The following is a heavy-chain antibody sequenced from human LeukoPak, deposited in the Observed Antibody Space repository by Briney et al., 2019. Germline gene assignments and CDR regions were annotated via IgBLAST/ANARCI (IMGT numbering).Heavy chain of an antibody. D-gene: IGHD3-16*01. J-gene: IGHJ4*02. CDR1: GGSISSGSYY. CDR3: ARDDRRLALDY. V-gene: IGHV4-61*02. CDR2: IYTSGST. Sequence: KSSQTLSLTCTVSGGSISSGSYYWSWIRQPAGKGLEWIGRIYTSGSTNYNPSLKSRVTISIDTSQNQITLKLISVTAADTAVYYCARDDRRLALDYWGQGTLVTVSS.